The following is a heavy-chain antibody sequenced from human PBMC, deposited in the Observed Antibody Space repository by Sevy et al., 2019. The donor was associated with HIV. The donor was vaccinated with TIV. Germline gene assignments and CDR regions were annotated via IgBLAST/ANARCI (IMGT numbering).Heavy chain of an antibody. D-gene: IGHD3-16*01. J-gene: IGHJ5*02. CDR2: ITDSGGST. CDR3: ATSGGET. V-gene: IGHV3-23*01. CDR1: GFTFSNYA. Sequence: GGSLRLSCAASGFTFSNYAMTWVRQAPGKGLEWVSSITDSGGSTYYADSVKGRFTISRDNAKNSLYLEMNTLRAEDTAVYYCATSGGETWGQGTLVTVSS.